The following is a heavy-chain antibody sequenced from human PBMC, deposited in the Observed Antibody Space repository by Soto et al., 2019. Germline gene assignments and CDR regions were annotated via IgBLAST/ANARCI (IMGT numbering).Heavy chain of an antibody. CDR1: GGSISSYY. J-gene: IGHJ4*02. V-gene: IGHV4-59*08. CDR2: IYYSGST. CDR3: ARSKSDKTYDSSGDVDY. Sequence: PSETLSLTCTVSGGSISSYYWSWIRQPPGKGLEWIGYIYYSGSTNYNPSLKSRVTISVDTSKNQFSLKLSSVTAAETAVYYCARSKSDKTYDSSGDVDYWGQGTLVTISS. D-gene: IGHD3-22*01.